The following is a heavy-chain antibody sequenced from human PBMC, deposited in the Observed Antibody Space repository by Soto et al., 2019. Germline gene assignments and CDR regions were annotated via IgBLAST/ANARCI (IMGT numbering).Heavy chain of an antibody. CDR1: GGSFSGYY. Sequence: SETLSLTCAVYGGSFSGYYWSWIRQPPGKGLEWIGEINHSGSTNYNPSLKSRVTISVDTSKNQFSLKLSSVTAADTAVYYCARAGYSYGWSTIDYWGQGTLVTVSS. V-gene: IGHV4-34*01. CDR2: INHSGST. D-gene: IGHD5-18*01. CDR3: ARAGYSYGWSTIDY. J-gene: IGHJ4*02.